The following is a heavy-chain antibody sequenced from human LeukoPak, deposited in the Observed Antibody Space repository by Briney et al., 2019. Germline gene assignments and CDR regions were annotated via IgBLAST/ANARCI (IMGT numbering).Heavy chain of an antibody. CDR3: ARGGLMITFGGVMLPGGIYGMDV. CDR1: GGSISSSSYY. V-gene: IGHV4-39*01. J-gene: IGHJ6*02. D-gene: IGHD3-16*01. CDR2: IYYSGST. Sequence: SETLSLTCTVSGGSISSSSYYWGWIRQPPGKGLEWIGSIYYSGSTYYNPSLKSRVTISVDTSKNQFSLKLSSVTAADTAVYYCARGGLMITFGGVMLPGGIYGMDVWGQGATVTVSS.